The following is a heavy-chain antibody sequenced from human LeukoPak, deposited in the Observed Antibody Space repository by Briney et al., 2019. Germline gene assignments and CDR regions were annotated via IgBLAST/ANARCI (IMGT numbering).Heavy chain of an antibody. V-gene: IGHV4-34*01. CDR1: GGSFSGYY. J-gene: IGHJ4*02. CDR2: INHSGST. CDR3: AGSTGIAVAGKTRPFDY. D-gene: IGHD6-19*01. Sequence: SETLSLTCAVYGGSFSGYYWSWLRQPPGKGLEWIGEINHSGSTNYNPSLKSRVTISVDTSKNQFSLKLSSVTAADTAVYYCAGSTGIAVAGKTRPFDYWGQGTLVTVSS.